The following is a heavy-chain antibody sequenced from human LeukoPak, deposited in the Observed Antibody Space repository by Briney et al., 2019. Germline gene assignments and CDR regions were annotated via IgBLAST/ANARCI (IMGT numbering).Heavy chain of an antibody. Sequence: GGSLRLSCVASGFIFSNYKMNWVRQAPGKGLEWLSYITSSGSTIYYADCVKGRFTISRDNAKKSLYLQMNSLRAEDTAVYFCARSDEITVADSYYYYAMDVWGKGTTVTVSS. CDR2: ITSSGSTI. CDR3: ARSDEITVADSYYYYAMDV. J-gene: IGHJ6*04. CDR1: GFIFSNYK. V-gene: IGHV3-48*03. D-gene: IGHD6-19*01.